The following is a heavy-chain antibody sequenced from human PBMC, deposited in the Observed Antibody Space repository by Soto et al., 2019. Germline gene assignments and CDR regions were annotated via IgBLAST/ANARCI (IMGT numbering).Heavy chain of an antibody. Sequence: GESLKISCKGSGYSFTGYWISWVRQMPGKGLEWMGRIDPSDSYTNYSPSFQGHVTISADKSISTAYLQWSSLKASDTAMYYCARRGVGYCSGGSCTPFDYWGQGTLVTVSS. D-gene: IGHD2-15*01. V-gene: IGHV5-10-1*01. J-gene: IGHJ4*02. CDR2: IDPSDSYT. CDR3: ARRGVGYCSGGSCTPFDY. CDR1: GYSFTGYW.